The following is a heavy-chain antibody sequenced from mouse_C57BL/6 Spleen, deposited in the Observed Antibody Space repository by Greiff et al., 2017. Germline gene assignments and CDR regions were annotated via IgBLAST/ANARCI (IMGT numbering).Heavy chain of an antibody. CDR3: AREGFITTNAMDY. CDR1: GYTFTSYW. V-gene: IGHV1-55*01. Sequence: QVQLKQPGAELVKPGASVKMSCKASGYTFTSYWITWVKQRPGQGLEWIGDIYPGSGSTNYNEKFKSKATLTVDTSSSTAYMQLSSLTSEDSAVYYCAREGFITTNAMDYWGQGTSVTVSS. D-gene: IGHD1-1*01. J-gene: IGHJ4*01. CDR2: IYPGSGST.